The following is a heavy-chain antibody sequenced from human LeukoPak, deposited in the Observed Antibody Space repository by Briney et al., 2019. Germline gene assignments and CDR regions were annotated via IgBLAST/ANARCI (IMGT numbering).Heavy chain of an antibody. J-gene: IGHJ4*02. Sequence: GGSLRLSCAASGFTVSSNYMSWVRQAPGKGLEWVSVIYSGGSTYYADSVKGRFTISRDNSKNTLYLQMNSLRAEDTAVYYCAGGISWTGGNMNDYWGQGTLVTVSS. CDR2: IYSGGST. CDR1: GFTVSSNY. D-gene: IGHD6-13*01. V-gene: IGHV3-53*01. CDR3: AGGISWTGGNMNDY.